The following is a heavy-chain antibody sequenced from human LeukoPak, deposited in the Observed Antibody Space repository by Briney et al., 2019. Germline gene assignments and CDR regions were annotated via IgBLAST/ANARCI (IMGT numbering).Heavy chain of an antibody. Sequence: GGSLRLSRAASGFTFSDYYMSWIRQAPGKGLEWVSSISSSSSYIYYADSVKGRFTISRDNAKNSLYLQMNSLRAEDTAVYYCARRGHFFWSGPTFDYWGQGTLVTVSS. V-gene: IGHV3-11*06. D-gene: IGHD3-3*01. J-gene: IGHJ4*02. CDR1: GFTFSDYY. CDR3: ARRGHFFWSGPTFDY. CDR2: ISSSSSYI.